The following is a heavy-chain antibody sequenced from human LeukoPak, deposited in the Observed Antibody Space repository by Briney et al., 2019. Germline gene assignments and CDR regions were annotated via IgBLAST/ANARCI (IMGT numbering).Heavy chain of an antibody. CDR3: ARESHYYDSSGFLYYYGMDV. J-gene: IGHJ6*02. CDR2: ISVYNGNP. D-gene: IGHD3-22*01. Sequence: ASVKVSFKASGYTFTSYGIGWVRQAPGQGLEWMGWISVYNGNPNYAEKLQGRVTMTTDTSTSTACMELRSLRSDDTAVYYCARESHYYDSSGFLYYYGMDVWGQGTTVTVSS. V-gene: IGHV1-18*01. CDR1: GYTFTSYG.